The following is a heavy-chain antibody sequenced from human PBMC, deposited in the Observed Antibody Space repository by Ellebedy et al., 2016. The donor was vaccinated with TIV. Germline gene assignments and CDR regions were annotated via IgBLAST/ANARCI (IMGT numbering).Heavy chain of an antibody. D-gene: IGHD3-22*01. Sequence: GESLKISXAASGFTFSSYSTHCVRQVPGKGLDWVSSISSSSSYIYYADSVKGRFTISRDNAKNSLYLQMNSLRAEDTAVYYCARAGGGSGYGLDYWGQGTLVTVSS. J-gene: IGHJ4*02. V-gene: IGHV3-21*01. CDR2: ISSSSSYI. CDR3: ARAGGGSGYGLDY. CDR1: GFTFSSYS.